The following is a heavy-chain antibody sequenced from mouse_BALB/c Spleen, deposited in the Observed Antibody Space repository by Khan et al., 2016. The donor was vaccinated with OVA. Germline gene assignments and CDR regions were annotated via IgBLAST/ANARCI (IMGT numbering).Heavy chain of an antibody. CDR2: IWGGGGT. Sequence: QVQLKDSGPGLVAPSQSLSITCTVSGFSLSRYNIHWVRQPPGKGLEWLGMIWGGGGTDYNSTLKSRLSISKDNSKSPIILKMNSLQTDDSAMYYCARAYYRYDGYYAMDYWGQGTSVTVSS. D-gene: IGHD2-14*01. V-gene: IGHV2-6-4*01. J-gene: IGHJ4*01. CDR3: ARAYYRYDGYYAMDY. CDR1: GFSLSRYN.